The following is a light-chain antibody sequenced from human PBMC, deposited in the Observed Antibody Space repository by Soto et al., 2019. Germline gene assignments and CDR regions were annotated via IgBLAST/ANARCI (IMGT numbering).Light chain of an antibody. CDR1: SSDVGVYNY. V-gene: IGLV2-14*03. CDR2: DVS. J-gene: IGLJ2*01. Sequence: SALTQPASVSGSPGQSITISCTGTSSDVGVYNYVSWYQQHPGKAPKLMIYDVSNRPSGVSNRFSGSKSGNTASLTISGLQAEDEADYYCSSYTSTNTLVVFGGGTKLTVL. CDR3: SSYTSTNTLVV.